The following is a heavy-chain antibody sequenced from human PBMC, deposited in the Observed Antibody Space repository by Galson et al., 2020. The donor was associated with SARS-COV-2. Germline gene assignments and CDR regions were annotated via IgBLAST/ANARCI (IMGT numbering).Heavy chain of an antibody. CDR3: ASGVEMATIMEV. CDR2: IYDTGST. V-gene: IGHV4-31*03. Sequence: SETLSLTCTVSGVSISSGGYYWSWIRQHPGKGLEWIGYIYDTGSTSYNPSLKSRVTISVDTSKNQFSLKLNSVTAADTAVYYCASGVEMATIMEVWGQGTSVTVSS. CDR1: GVSISSGGYY. J-gene: IGHJ6*02. D-gene: IGHD5-12*01.